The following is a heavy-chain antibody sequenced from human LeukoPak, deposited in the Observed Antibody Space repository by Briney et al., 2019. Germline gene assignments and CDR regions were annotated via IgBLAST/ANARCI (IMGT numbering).Heavy chain of an antibody. CDR2: IFDNGDTT. CDR3: AKRNTMVRGGPCFDY. J-gene: IGHJ4*02. CDR1: GFSFSSYA. Sequence: GGSLRLSCAASGFSFSSYAMNWVRQAPGKGLEWVSIIFDNGDTTYYADSVKGRFTVSRDNSKDTLYLQMNDLRPDDTAIYYCAKRNTMVRGGPCFDYWGQGLLVTVSS. D-gene: IGHD3-10*01. V-gene: IGHV3-23*01.